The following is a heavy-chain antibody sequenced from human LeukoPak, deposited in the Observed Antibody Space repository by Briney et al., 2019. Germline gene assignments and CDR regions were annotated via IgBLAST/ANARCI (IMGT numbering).Heavy chain of an antibody. Sequence: ASVKVSCKVSGYTLTELSMHWVRQAPGKGLEWMGGFDPEDGETIYAQKFQGRVTMTEDTSTDTAYMELGSLRSEDTAVYYCVSGSYLNFDYWGQGTLVTVSS. CDR3: VSGSYLNFDY. J-gene: IGHJ4*02. V-gene: IGHV1-24*01. CDR1: GYTLTELS. CDR2: FDPEDGET. D-gene: IGHD3-10*01.